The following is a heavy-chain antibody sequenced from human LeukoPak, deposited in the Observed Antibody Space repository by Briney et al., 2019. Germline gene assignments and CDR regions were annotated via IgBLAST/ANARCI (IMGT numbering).Heavy chain of an antibody. CDR3: ARGRGVVVPAAIHNWFDP. V-gene: IGHV4-34*01. Sequence: PSETLSLTCAVYGGSFSGYYWSWIRQPPGKGLEWIGEINHSGSTNYKPSLKSRVTISVDTSKNQFSLKLSSVTAADTAVYYCARGRGVVVPAAIHNWFDPWGQGTLVTVSS. CDR2: INHSGST. CDR1: GGSFSGYY. D-gene: IGHD2-2*01. J-gene: IGHJ5*02.